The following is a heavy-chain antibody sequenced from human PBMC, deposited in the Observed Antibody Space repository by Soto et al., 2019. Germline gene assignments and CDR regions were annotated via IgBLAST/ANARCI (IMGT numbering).Heavy chain of an antibody. D-gene: IGHD2-15*01. CDR1: GGSISSSSYY. Sequence: PSETLSLTCTVSGGSISSSSYYWGWIRQPPGKGLEWIGSIYYSGSTYYNPSLKSRVTISVDTSKNQFSLKLSSVTAADTAVYYCARHPTDIVVVVAATPMWFDPWGQGTLVTVSS. J-gene: IGHJ5*02. CDR2: IYYSGST. V-gene: IGHV4-39*01. CDR3: ARHPTDIVVVVAATPMWFDP.